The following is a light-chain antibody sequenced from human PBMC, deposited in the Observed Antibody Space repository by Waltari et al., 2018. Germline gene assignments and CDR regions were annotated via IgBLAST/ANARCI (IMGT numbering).Light chain of an antibody. CDR2: NTN. Sequence: QSLLTQPPSLSGTPGQRVTISCSGRFSHIGSHSVNWYQQLPGTSPRLLIYNTNQGPSGVPHRFSASKSGTSASLAITGLQSEDEAYYYCAAWDDSLGAVFGGGTKLTVL. V-gene: IGLV1-44*01. CDR1: FSHIGSHS. CDR3: AAWDDSLGAV. J-gene: IGLJ3*02.